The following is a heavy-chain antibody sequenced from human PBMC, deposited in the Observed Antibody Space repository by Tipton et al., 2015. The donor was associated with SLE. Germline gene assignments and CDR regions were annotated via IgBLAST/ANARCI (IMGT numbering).Heavy chain of an antibody. V-gene: IGHV4-61*02. CDR2: IYTSGST. CDR3: ARARNYFGSGLNWFDS. CDR1: GVSLISGSYY. J-gene: IGHJ5*01. Sequence: TLSLTCNVSGVSLISGSYYWTWLRQSAGKGLEWIGRIYTSGSTDYNPSLQSRVTISLDTSKNQFSLKLSSVTAADTAVYFCARARNYFGSGLNWFDSWGQGTLVTVSS. D-gene: IGHD3-10*01.